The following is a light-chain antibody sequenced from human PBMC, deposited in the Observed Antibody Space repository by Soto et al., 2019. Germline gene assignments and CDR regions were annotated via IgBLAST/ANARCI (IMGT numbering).Light chain of an antibody. CDR3: QQYGGSPPYT. V-gene: IGKV3-20*01. CDR1: QSVSSSY. CDR2: GAS. J-gene: IGKJ2*01. Sequence: EIVLTQFPCTLSLSPGERATLSCRASQSVSSSYLAWYQQKPGQAPRLLIYGASSRATGVPARFSGSGSGTDFTLTISRLEPEDFAAYYCQQYGGSPPYTFGQGTKVDIK.